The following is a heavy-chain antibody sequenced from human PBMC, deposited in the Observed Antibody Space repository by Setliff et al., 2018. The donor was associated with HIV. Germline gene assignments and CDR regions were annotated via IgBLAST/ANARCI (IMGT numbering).Heavy chain of an antibody. CDR3: ASAGAWQRNALDI. V-gene: IGHV1-18*01. D-gene: IGHD5-12*01. J-gene: IGHJ3*02. CDR2: ISTYNGNT. CDR1: GYSFTSYG. Sequence: ASVKVSCKASGYSFTSYGISWVRQAHGQGPEWMGWISTYNGNTNYAQKFQGRVTMTTDTSTSTVYMELSSLRSEDTAVYYCASAGAWQRNALDIWGQGTMVTVSS.